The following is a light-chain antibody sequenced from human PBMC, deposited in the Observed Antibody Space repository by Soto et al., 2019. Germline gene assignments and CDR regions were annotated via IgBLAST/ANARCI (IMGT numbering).Light chain of an antibody. J-gene: IGKJ1*01. CDR2: DAS. CDR3: QHRGR. CDR1: QNINNF. V-gene: IGKV3-11*01. Sequence: VLTQSPATLSLSPGDRATLSCRAGQNINNFIAWYQHKPGQAPRLLIYDASNRATGIPGRFSGSGSGTDFTLTITGLESEDFAVYYCQHRGRFGQGTKVDIK.